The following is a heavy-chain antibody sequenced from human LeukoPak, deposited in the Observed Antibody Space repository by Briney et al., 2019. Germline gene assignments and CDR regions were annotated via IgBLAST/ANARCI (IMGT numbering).Heavy chain of an antibody. CDR3: TGDICGSGRSCYAPGAFDI. J-gene: IGHJ3*02. CDR2: IWYDGSNK. CDR1: GFTFRSYG. V-gene: IGHV3-33*01. Sequence: GGSLRLSCAASGFTFRSYGMHWVRQAPGKGLEWVAVIWYDGSNKYYTDSVKGRFTISRDNSKNTLYMQMNSLRAEDTADYYGTGDICGSGRSCYAPGAFDIWGQGTMVTVSS. D-gene: IGHD2-2*01.